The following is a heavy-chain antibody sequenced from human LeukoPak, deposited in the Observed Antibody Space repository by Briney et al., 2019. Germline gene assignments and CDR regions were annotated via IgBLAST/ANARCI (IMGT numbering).Heavy chain of an antibody. Sequence: PGGSLRLSCAASGFTFSRYWMHWVRQAPGKGLVWVSRINSDGSSTSYADSVKGRFTISRDNAKNTLYLQMNSLRAEDTAVYYCAKHYYDSRGRVNSFDIWGQGTMVTVSS. CDR2: INSDGSST. CDR1: GFTFSRYW. V-gene: IGHV3-74*01. J-gene: IGHJ3*02. CDR3: AKHYYDSRGRVNSFDI. D-gene: IGHD3-22*01.